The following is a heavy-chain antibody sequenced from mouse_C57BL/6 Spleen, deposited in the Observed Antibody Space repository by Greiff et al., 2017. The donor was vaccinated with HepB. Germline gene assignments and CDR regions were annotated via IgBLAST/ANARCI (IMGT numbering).Heavy chain of an antibody. CDR3: AREADYYGSSPWFAY. Sequence: VQLQQPGAELVRPGSSVKLSCKASGYTFTSYWMHWVKQRPIQGLEWIGNIDPSDSETHYNQKFKDKATLTVDKSSSTAYMQLSSLTSEDSAVYYCAREADYYGSSPWFAYWGQGTLVTVSA. V-gene: IGHV1-52*01. CDR1: GYTFTSYW. J-gene: IGHJ3*01. D-gene: IGHD1-1*01. CDR2: IDPSDSET.